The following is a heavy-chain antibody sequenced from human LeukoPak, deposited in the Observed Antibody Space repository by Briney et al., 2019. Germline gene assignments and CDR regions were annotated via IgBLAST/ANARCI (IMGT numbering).Heavy chain of an antibody. Sequence: ASVKVSCKASGYTFTSYDINWVRQATGQGLEWMGWMNPNSGDTNYAQNFQGRVTMTRDTSFTTAYMELSRLRSDDTAVYYCARDRLRLGYERTNWFDPWGQGTLVTVSS. CDR1: GYTFTSYD. D-gene: IGHD2-15*01. J-gene: IGHJ5*02. V-gene: IGHV1-2*02. CDR2: MNPNSGDT. CDR3: ARDRLRLGYERTNWFDP.